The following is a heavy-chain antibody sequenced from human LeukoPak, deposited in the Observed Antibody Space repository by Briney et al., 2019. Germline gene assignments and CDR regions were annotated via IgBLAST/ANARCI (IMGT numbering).Heavy chain of an antibody. D-gene: IGHD5-24*01. Sequence: PGGSLRLSCAASGFTFSSYSMNWVRQAPGKGLEWVSSISSSSSYIYYADSVKGRFTISRDNAKNSLYLQMNSLRAEDTAVYYCARDRQGGYNPPTIFDYWGQGTLVTVSS. CDR2: ISSSSSYI. CDR1: GFTFSSYS. V-gene: IGHV3-21*01. CDR3: ARDRQGGYNPPTIFDY. J-gene: IGHJ4*02.